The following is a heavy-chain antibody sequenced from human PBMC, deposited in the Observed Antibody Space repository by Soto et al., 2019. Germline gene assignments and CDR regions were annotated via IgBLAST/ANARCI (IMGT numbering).Heavy chain of an antibody. D-gene: IGHD5-18*01. V-gene: IGHV4-39*01. Sequence: SETLSLTSPASGGTISSSSYYWGWIRQPPGKGLEWIGSIYYSGSTYYNPSLKSRVTISVDTSKNQFSLKLSSVTAADTAVYYCANTPHGYSYGYYYYGMDVWGQGTTVTVSS. CDR2: IYYSGST. CDR1: GGTISSSSYY. CDR3: ANTPHGYSYGYYYYGMDV. J-gene: IGHJ6*02.